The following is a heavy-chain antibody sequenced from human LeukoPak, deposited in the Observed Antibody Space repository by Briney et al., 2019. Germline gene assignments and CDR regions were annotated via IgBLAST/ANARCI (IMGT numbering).Heavy chain of an antibody. CDR3: ARGRYYSSYDAFDI. D-gene: IGHD1-26*01. J-gene: IGHJ3*02. CDR2: IYYSGST. CDR1: GGSISTSYYY. Sequence: PSETLSLTCTVSGGSISTSYYYWGWIRQPPGKGLEWIGSIYYSGSTYYNPSLKSRVTISLDTSKNQFSLKLSSVTAADTAVYYCARGRYYSSYDAFDIWGQGTMVTVSS. V-gene: IGHV4-39*01.